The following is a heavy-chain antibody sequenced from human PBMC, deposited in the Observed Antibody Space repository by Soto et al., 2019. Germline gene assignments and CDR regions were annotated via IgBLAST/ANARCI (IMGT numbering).Heavy chain of an antibody. Sequence: CSAAGFTFKDAWMNWVRQAPGKGLEWVGHIKSKTDGAPTDYSAPVKGRFTISRDDSKNTLYLQMNSLKSEDTAVYYCTTDIWVSRALDYWGRGTLVTVSS. CDR1: GFTFKDAW. V-gene: IGHV3-15*07. D-gene: IGHD3-10*01. J-gene: IGHJ4*02. CDR3: TTDIWVSRALDY. CDR2: IKSKTDGAPT.